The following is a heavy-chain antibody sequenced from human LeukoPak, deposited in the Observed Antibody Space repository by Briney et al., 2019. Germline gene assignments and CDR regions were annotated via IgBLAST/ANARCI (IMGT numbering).Heavy chain of an antibody. Sequence: GGSLRLSCAASGFTFSSYEMNWVRQAPGKGLEWVSYISSSGSTIYYADSVKGRFTISRDNAKNSLYLQMNSLRAEDTAVYYCARDQRGSVNYYYYGMDVWGQGTTVTVSS. CDR2: ISSSGSTI. CDR3: ARDQRGSVNYYYYGMDV. D-gene: IGHD3-10*01. CDR1: GFTFSSYE. V-gene: IGHV3-48*03. J-gene: IGHJ6*02.